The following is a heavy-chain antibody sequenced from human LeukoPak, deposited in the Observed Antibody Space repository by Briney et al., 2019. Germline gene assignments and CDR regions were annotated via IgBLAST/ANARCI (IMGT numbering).Heavy chain of an antibody. D-gene: IGHD2-2*01. V-gene: IGHV4-59*01. CDR3: ARSRVGDYMDV. CDR1: GGSISSYY. Sequence: SETLSLTCTVSGGSISSYYWSWIRQPPGKGLEWIGYIYHSGSTNYNPSLKCRVTISVDTSKNQFSLKLSSVTAADTAVYYCARSRVGDYMDVWGKGTTVTVSS. J-gene: IGHJ6*03. CDR2: IYHSGST.